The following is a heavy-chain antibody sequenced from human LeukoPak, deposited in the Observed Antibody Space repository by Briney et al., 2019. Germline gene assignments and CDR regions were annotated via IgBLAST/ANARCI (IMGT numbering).Heavy chain of an antibody. Sequence: GRSLRPSCAASGFTFSNAWMSWVRQAPGKGLEWVGRIKSKTDGGTTDYAAPVKGRFTISRDDSKNTLYLQMNSLKTEDTAVYYCTTDITIFGVVTNDYWGQGTLVTVSS. D-gene: IGHD3-3*01. CDR1: GFTFSNAW. V-gene: IGHV3-15*01. CDR2: IKSKTDGGTT. J-gene: IGHJ4*02. CDR3: TTDITIFGVVTNDY.